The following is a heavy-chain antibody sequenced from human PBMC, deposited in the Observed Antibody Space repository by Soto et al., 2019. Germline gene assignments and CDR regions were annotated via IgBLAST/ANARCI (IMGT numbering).Heavy chain of an antibody. CDR3: ARDHCSEGSCYSYFQH. CDR2: ISSNGGST. D-gene: IGHD2-15*01. CDR1: GFTFSSYA. Sequence: EVQLVESGGGLVQPEGSLRLSCAASGFTFSSYAMHWVRQAPGKGLEYVSAISSNGGSTYYANSVKGRFTISRDNSKNTLYLQMGSLRAEDMAVYYCARDHCSEGSCYSYFQHWGQGTLVTVSS. V-gene: IGHV3-64*01. J-gene: IGHJ1*01.